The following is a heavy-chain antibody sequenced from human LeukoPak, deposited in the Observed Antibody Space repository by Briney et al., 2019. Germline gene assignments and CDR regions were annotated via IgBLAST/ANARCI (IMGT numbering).Heavy chain of an antibody. Sequence: SVKVSCKASGGTFSSYAISWVRQAPGQGLEWMGGIIPIFGTANYAQKFQGRVTITADESTSTAYMELSSLRSEDTAVYDCAREKCGGSCYYYYYGMDVWGQGTTVTVSS. CDR3: AREKCGGSCYYYYYGMDV. V-gene: IGHV1-69*13. CDR1: GGTFSSYA. J-gene: IGHJ6*02. D-gene: IGHD2-15*01. CDR2: IIPIFGTA.